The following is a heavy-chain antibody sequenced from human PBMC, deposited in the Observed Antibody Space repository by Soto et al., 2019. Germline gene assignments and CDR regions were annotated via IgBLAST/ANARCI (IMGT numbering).Heavy chain of an antibody. CDR1: GFTFSSYG. CDR2: IWYDGSNK. CDR3: ARVEDTAMYGMDV. Sequence: GGSLRLSCAASGFTFSSYGMHWVRQAPGKGLEWVAVIWYDGSNKYYADSVKGRFTISRDNSKNTLYLQMNSLRAEDTAVYYCARVEDTAMYGMDVWGQGTTVTVSS. D-gene: IGHD5-18*01. V-gene: IGHV3-33*01. J-gene: IGHJ6*02.